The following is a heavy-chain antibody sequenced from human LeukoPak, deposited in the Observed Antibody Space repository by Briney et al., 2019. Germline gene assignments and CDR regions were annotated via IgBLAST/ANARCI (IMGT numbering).Heavy chain of an antibody. D-gene: IGHD3-9*01. CDR2: IYYSGST. V-gene: IGHV4-59*01. CDR1: GGSISSYY. Sequence: SETLSLTCTVSGGSISSYYWSWIRQPPGKGLEWIGYIYYSGSTNYNPSLKSRVTISVDTSKNQFSLKLSSVTAADTAVYYCAKRTGYYNENVLLDYWGQGTLVTVSS. J-gene: IGHJ4*02. CDR3: AKRTGYYNENVLLDY.